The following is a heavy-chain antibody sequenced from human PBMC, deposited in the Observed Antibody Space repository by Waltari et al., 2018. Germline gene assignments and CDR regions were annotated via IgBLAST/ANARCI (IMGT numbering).Heavy chain of an antibody. D-gene: IGHD4-17*01. J-gene: IGHJ4*02. V-gene: IGHV1-69*02. Sequence: QVQLVQSGAEVKKPGSSVKVSCKASGGTFSSYPISWVRQAPGQGLEWMGRIIPILGIANYAQKFQGRVTITADKSTSTAYMELSSLRSEDTAVYYCARVETTGNQWVDYWGQGTLVTVSS. CDR2: IIPILGIA. CDR3: ARVETTGNQWVDY. CDR1: GGTFSSYP.